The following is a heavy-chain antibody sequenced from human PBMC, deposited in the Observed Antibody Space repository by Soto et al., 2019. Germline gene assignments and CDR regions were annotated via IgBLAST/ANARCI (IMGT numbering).Heavy chain of an antibody. CDR1: GFTFSSYA. CDR2: ISGSGGST. V-gene: IGHV3-23*01. D-gene: IGHD5-12*01. CDR3: AKKEGYSGYPRACFDP. Sequence: LRLSCAASGFTFSSYAMSWVRQAPGKGLEWVSAISGSGGSTYYADSVKGRFTISRDNSKNTLYLQMNSLRAEDTAVYYCAKKEGYSGYPRACFDPWGQGTLVTVSS. J-gene: IGHJ5*02.